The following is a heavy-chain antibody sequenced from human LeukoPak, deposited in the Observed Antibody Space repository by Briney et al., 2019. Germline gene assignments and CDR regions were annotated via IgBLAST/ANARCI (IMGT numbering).Heavy chain of an antibody. CDR3: ARVAVAVDY. CDR2: IYHSGST. V-gene: IGHV4-38-2*01. CDR1: GYSITSGYY. J-gene: IGHJ4*02. Sequence: SETLSLTCAVSGYSITSGYYWGWIRQPPGKGLEWIGSIYHSGSTYYNPSLKSRVTVSIDTYQNQFSLKLSSVTAADTAVYYCARVAVAVDYWGQGTLVTVSS. D-gene: IGHD6-19*01.